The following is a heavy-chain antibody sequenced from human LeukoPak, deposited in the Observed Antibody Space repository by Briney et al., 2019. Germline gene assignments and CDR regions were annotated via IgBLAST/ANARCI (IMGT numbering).Heavy chain of an antibody. CDR3: ARDTDDSSGYLAFDI. D-gene: IGHD3-22*01. CDR1: GGSISSYY. CDR2: IYYSGST. Sequence: PSETLSLTCTVSGGSISSYYWSWIRQPPGKGLEWIGYIYYSGSTNYNPSLKSRVTISVDTSKNQFSLKLSSVTAADTAVYYCARDTDDSSGYLAFDIWGQGTMVTVSS. J-gene: IGHJ3*02. V-gene: IGHV4-59*01.